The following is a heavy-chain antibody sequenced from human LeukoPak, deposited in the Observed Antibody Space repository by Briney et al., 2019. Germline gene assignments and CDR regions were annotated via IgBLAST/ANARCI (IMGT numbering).Heavy chain of an antibody. CDR2: ISSNGGST. D-gene: IGHD2-15*01. J-gene: IGHJ4*02. CDR1: GFTFSSYA. Sequence: GGSLRLSCSASGFTFSSYAMHWVRQAPGKGLEYVSAISSNGGSTYYADSVKGRFTISRDNSKNTLYLQMSSLRAEDTAVYYCVKGYCSGGSCYPTTEKGNYFDYWGQGTLVTVSS. V-gene: IGHV3-64D*06. CDR3: VKGYCSGGSCYPTTEKGNYFDY.